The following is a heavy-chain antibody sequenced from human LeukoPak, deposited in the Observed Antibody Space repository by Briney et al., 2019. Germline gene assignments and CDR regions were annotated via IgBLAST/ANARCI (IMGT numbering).Heavy chain of an antibody. CDR2: IDPSDSYT. CDR1: GYSFTSYW. D-gene: IGHD2-2*01. V-gene: IGHV5-10-1*01. J-gene: IGHJ4*02. CDR3: ASSIVVVPAATIDY. Sequence: GESLKISCKGSGYSFTSYWISWARQMPGKGLEWMGRIDPSDSYTNYSPSFQGHVTISADKSISTAYLQWSSLKASDTAMYYCASSIVVVPAATIDYWGQGTLVTVSS.